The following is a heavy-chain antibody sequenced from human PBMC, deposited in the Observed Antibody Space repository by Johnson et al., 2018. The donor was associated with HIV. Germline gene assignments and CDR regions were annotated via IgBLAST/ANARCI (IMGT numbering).Heavy chain of an antibody. J-gene: IGHJ3*02. CDR3: AKDAGTYHPFDAFDI. V-gene: IGHV3-15*01. Sequence: VQLVESGGGLVKPGGSLRLSCAASGFTFSNAWMSWVRQAPGKGLEWVGRIKSNTDGGTTDYAAPVKGRFTISRDDSKNTLYLQMNSLRVEDTAIYYCAKDAGTYHPFDAFDIWGQGTMVTVSS. CDR1: GFTFSNAW. CDR2: IKSNTDGGTT. D-gene: IGHD3-10*01.